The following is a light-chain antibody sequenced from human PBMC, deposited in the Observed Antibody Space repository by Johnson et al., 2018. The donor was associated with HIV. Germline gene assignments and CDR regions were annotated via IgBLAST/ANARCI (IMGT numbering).Light chain of an antibody. Sequence: QSVLTQPPSVSAAPGQKVTISCSGSSSNIGNNYVSWYQQLPGTAPKLLIYDNNNRPSGIPDRFSGSKSGTSATLGITGLQTGDEADYYCETWDSSRSGVFGTGTKVTVL. V-gene: IGLV1-51*01. CDR2: DNN. CDR3: ETWDSSRSGV. J-gene: IGLJ1*01. CDR1: SSNIGNNY.